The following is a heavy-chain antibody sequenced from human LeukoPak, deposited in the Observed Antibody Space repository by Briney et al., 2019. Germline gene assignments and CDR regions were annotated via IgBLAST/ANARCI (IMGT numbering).Heavy chain of an antibody. Sequence: GGSLRLSCAASGFIFSDYEMSWVRQAPGKGLEWVSYISSSGRTIFYADSVKGRFTISRDSAKNSLYLQMNSLRAEDTAVYYCARDGGGHSNGNDAFDIWGQGTMVTVSS. V-gene: IGHV3-48*03. CDR1: GFIFSDYE. D-gene: IGHD5-18*01. CDR2: ISSSGRTI. J-gene: IGHJ3*02. CDR3: ARDGGGHSNGNDAFDI.